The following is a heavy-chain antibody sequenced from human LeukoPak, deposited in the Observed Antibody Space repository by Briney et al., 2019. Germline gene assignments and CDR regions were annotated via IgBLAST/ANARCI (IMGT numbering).Heavy chain of an antibody. CDR3: AKTQGFFDH. Sequence: GGSLRLSCAASGFTFSNNGMTWVCQAPGKGMEWVTGISDGGDTTYDAGSVKGRFTVSRDNSKNILYLQMNSLRAEDTAIYYCAKTQGFFDHWGQGSLVTVSS. CDR2: ISDGGDTT. V-gene: IGHV3-23*01. J-gene: IGHJ4*02. CDR1: GFTFSNNG.